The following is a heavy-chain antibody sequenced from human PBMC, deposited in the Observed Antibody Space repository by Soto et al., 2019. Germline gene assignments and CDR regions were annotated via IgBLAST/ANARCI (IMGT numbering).Heavy chain of an antibody. V-gene: IGHV3-15*01. D-gene: IGHD2-2*01. J-gene: IGHJ3*02. Sequence: EVQLVESGGDLVNPRGSLRLSCAASGFTFSHVWMSWVRQAPGKGLEWVGHIKRKSDGETTDYAAPVKGRFTISRDDSINMLFLQMNSLKTEDTAVYYCTTEQYCSSNTCPGAFDMGGQGTMVTVSS. CDR1: GFTFSHVW. CDR2: IKRKSDGETT. CDR3: TTEQYCSSNTCPGAFDM.